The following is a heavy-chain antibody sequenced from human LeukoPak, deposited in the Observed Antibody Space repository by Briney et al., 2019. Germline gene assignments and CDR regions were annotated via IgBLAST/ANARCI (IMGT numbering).Heavy chain of an antibody. D-gene: IGHD4/OR15-4a*01. J-gene: IGHJ4*02. V-gene: IGHV3-21*01. CDR3: ARDESRLVRGAIDY. CDR2: ITSGSSYI. Sequence: GGSLRLSCAASGFTFSSYSMNWVRRAPGKGLEWVSSITSGSSYIYYADAVKGRFTISRDNAKNSLYLQMNSLRAEDTAVYYCARDESRLVRGAIDYWGQGTLVTVSS. CDR1: GFTFSSYS.